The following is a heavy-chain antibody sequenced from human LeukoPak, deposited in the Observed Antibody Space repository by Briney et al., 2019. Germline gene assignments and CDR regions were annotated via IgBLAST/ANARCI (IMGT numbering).Heavy chain of an antibody. CDR3: ARTPDTAMSTDGWFDP. CDR1: GGSFSGYY. D-gene: IGHD5-18*01. J-gene: IGHJ5*02. V-gene: IGHV4-59*04. CDR2: VYYSGTT. Sequence: SETLSLTCAVSGGSFSGYYWSWIRQPPGKGLEWIGSVYYSGTTYYNPSLKSRVTMTIDTSNNQFSLDLTSVTAADTAVYYCARTPDTAMSTDGWFDPWGQGTLVTVSS.